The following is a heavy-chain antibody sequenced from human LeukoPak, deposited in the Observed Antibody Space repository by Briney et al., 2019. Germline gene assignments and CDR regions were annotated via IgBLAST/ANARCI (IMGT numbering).Heavy chain of an antibody. CDR2: ISGSGGTT. CDR1: GLTFSSYA. V-gene: IGHV3-23*01. CDR3: AKDYGSGWYLIDY. D-gene: IGHD6-19*01. Sequence: GGSLRLSCAASGLTFSSYAMTWVRQAPGKGLEWVSSISGSGGTTYYADSVKGRFTISRDNSRNTLYLQMNSLRADDTAVYYCAKDYGSGWYLIDYWGQGTLVSVSS. J-gene: IGHJ4*02.